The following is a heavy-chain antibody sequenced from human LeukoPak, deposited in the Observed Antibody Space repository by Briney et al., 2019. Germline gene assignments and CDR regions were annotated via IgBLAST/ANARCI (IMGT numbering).Heavy chain of an antibody. D-gene: IGHD3-3*01. Sequence: ASVKVSCKASGYTFTGYYMHWVRQAPGQGLEWMGWINPNSGGTNYAQKFQGWVTMTRDTSISTAYMELSRLRSDDTAVYYCARERFLGWSHTSWGMDVWGQGTTVTVSS. CDR1: GYTFTGYY. V-gene: IGHV1-2*04. CDR2: INPNSGGT. J-gene: IGHJ6*02. CDR3: ARERFLGWSHTSWGMDV.